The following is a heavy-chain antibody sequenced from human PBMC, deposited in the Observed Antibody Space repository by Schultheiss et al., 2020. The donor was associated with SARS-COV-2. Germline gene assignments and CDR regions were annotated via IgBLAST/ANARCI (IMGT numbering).Heavy chain of an antibody. CDR3: ARLYYYDSSGYYGMDV. Sequence: GGSLRLSCAASGFTFSSYAMSWVRQAPGKGLEWVSAISGSGGSTYYADSVKGRFTISRDNSKNTLYLQMNSLRAEDTAVYYCARLYYYDSSGYYGMDVWGQGTTVTVSS. D-gene: IGHD3-22*01. CDR2: ISGSGGST. CDR1: GFTFSSYA. V-gene: IGHV3-23*01. J-gene: IGHJ6*02.